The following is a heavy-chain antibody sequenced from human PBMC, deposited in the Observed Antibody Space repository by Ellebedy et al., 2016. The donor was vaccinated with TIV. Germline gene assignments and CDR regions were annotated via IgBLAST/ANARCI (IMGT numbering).Heavy chain of an antibody. Sequence: GESLKISCQDSGYTFSKFWIAWVRQMPGKGLEWMGAIYPGDSDTKYSPSFQGHVTISADKSISTAYLQWSSLRASDTAIYYCVRHLESRDYWGQGTLVTVSS. J-gene: IGHJ4*02. CDR1: GYTFSKFW. V-gene: IGHV5-51*01. D-gene: IGHD3-3*01. CDR3: VRHLESRDY. CDR2: IYPGDSDT.